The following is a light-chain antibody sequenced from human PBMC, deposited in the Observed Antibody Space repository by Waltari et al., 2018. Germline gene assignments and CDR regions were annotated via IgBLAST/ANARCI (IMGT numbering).Light chain of an antibody. CDR2: AAS. J-gene: IGKJ4*01. Sequence: TQSPSSLSVSVGDRVTIACRASQAIRNDLGWFQQKPGKAPRRLIYAASRLQSGVPSRFSGSGSGTQFTLTISSLQPEDFATYYCLQHNTYPLTFGGGTKVEI. V-gene: IGKV1-17*01. CDR3: LQHNTYPLT. CDR1: QAIRND.